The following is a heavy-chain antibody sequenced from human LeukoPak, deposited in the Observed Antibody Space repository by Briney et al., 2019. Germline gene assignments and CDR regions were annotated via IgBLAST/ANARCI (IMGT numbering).Heavy chain of an antibody. V-gene: IGHV3-7*01. D-gene: IGHD3-3*01. J-gene: IGHJ4*02. CDR1: GFTLSSYW. Sequence: PGGSLRLSCAASGFTLSSYWMSWVRQAPGKGLEWVANIKQDGSEKYYVDSVKGRFTISRDNAKNSLYLQMNSLRAEDTAVYYCARGGVDDFWSGLDYWGQGTLVTVSS. CDR2: IKQDGSEK. CDR3: ARGGVDDFWSGLDY.